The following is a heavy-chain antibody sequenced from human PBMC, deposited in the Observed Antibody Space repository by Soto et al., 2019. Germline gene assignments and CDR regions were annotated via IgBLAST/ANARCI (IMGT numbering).Heavy chain of an antibody. V-gene: IGHV3-23*01. J-gene: IGHJ5*02. Sequence: DVEVLESGGRSVQPGGSLRLSCAASGFTFSSYAMGWVRQAPGKGLEWVSKINGGGGSTYYAESVKGRFTLSRDNSKKTIHLQMNSLRAEDTAVYDCTKEGDYGDLNWFDPWGQGTLVTVSS. CDR3: TKEGDYGDLNWFDP. D-gene: IGHD4-17*01. CDR2: INGGGGST. CDR1: GFTFSSYA.